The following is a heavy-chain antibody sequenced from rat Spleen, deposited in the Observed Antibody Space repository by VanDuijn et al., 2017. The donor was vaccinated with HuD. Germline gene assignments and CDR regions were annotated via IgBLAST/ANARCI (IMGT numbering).Heavy chain of an antibody. D-gene: IGHD1-4*01. V-gene: IGHV5-25*01. CDR1: GFTFSNYD. J-gene: IGHJ2*01. Sequence: EVQLVESGGGLVQPGRSLKLSCAASGFTFSNYDMAWVRQAPTKGLEWIASISTGGGNTYYRDSVKGRFTISRDNAKSTLYLQMDSLRSEDTATYYCARPNYPGFNYFDYWGQGAMVTVSS. CDR2: ISTGGGNT. CDR3: ARPNYPGFNYFDY.